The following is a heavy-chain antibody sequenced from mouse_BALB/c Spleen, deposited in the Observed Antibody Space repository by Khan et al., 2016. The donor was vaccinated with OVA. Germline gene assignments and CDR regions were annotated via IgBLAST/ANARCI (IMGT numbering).Heavy chain of an antibody. J-gene: IGHJ4*01. V-gene: IGHV2-6-7*01. Sequence: QVQLKQSGPGPVAPSQSLSITCTVSGFSLTGYGVNWVRQPPGKGLEWLGMIWGDGSTDYNSALKSRLNLSKDNSKSQVFLKMNSLQTDDTARYYGARAYYGNYRETMDYWGQGTSVTVSS. CDR2: IWGDGST. CDR1: GFSLTGYG. CDR3: ARAYYGNYRETMDY. D-gene: IGHD2-10*01.